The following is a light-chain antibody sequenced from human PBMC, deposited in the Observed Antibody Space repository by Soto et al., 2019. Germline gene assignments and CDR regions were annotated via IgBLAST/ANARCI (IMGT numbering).Light chain of an antibody. CDR3: CSYAYSTTFV. Sequence: SALTQPASVSGSPGQSITISCTGSSSDVGRFNFVSWYQQHPGKAPKLLIYEVIKRPSGVSSRFSASKSGNTASLTISGLQAEDEADYYCCSYAYSTTFVVGNGTKVTV. J-gene: IGLJ1*01. V-gene: IGLV2-23*02. CDR1: SSDVGRFNF. CDR2: EVI.